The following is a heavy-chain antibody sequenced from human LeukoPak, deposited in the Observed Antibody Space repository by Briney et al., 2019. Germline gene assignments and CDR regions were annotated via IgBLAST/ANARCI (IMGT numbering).Heavy chain of an antibody. J-gene: IGHJ6*03. D-gene: IGHD6-13*01. Sequence: SETLSLTCTVSGGFISSYYWSWIRQPPGKGLEWIGYIYYSGSTNYNPSLKSRVTISVDTSKNQFSLKLSSVTAADTAVYYCARSDSSSWGYYYYYYMDVWGKGTTVTVSS. CDR1: GGFISSYY. CDR3: ARSDSSSWGYYYYYYMDV. CDR2: IYYSGST. V-gene: IGHV4-59*01.